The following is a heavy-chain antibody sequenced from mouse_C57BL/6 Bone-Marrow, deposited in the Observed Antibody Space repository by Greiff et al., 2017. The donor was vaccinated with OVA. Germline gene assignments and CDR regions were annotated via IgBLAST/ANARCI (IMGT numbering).Heavy chain of an antibody. CDR1: GYTFTSYW. J-gene: IGHJ4*01. Sequence: QVQLQQPGAELVKPGASVKMSCKASGYTFTSYWITWVKQRPGQGLEWIGDIYPGSGSTNYNEKFKSKATLTVDTSSSTAYMQLSSLTSEDSAVYYSARRSTVVAHYYAMDYWGQGTSVTVSS. CDR3: ARRSTVVAHYYAMDY. V-gene: IGHV1-55*01. D-gene: IGHD1-1*01. CDR2: IYPGSGST.